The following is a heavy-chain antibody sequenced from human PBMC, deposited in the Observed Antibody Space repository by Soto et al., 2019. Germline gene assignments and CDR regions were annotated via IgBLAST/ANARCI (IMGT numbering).Heavy chain of an antibody. J-gene: IGHJ5*02. CDR1: GFTFSSYA. V-gene: IGHV3-23*01. D-gene: IGHD3-22*01. Sequence: GGSLRLSCAASGFTFSSYAMSWVRQAPGKGLEWVSAISGSGGSTYYADSVKGRFTISRDNSKNTLYLQMNSLRAEDTAVYYCAKDPSWDYYDSSGGNWFDPWGQGTLVTVSS. CDR3: AKDPSWDYYDSSGGNWFDP. CDR2: ISGSGGST.